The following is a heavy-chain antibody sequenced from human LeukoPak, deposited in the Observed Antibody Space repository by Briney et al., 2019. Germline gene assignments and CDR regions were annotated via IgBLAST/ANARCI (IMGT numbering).Heavy chain of an antibody. J-gene: IGHJ4*02. CDR1: GFTVSSNY. V-gene: IGHV3-66*01. CDR3: RSGRRGLAGDY. Sequence: GSLRLSCAASGFTVSSNYMSWVRQAPGKGLEWVSVIYSGGSTYYADSVKGRFTISRDNSKNTLYLQLNSLRAEDTAVYYCRSGRRGLAGDYWGQGTLVTVSS. CDR2: IYSGGST. D-gene: IGHD6-19*01.